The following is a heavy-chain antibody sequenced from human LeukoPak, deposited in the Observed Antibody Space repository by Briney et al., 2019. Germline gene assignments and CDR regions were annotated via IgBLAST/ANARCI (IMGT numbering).Heavy chain of an antibody. D-gene: IGHD1-20*01. CDR3: ARDFGLTGKVDY. J-gene: IGHJ4*02. CDR1: GFTFSTYS. Sequence: GGSLRLSCAASGFTFSTYSMNWVRQAPGKGLDWVSYITRSSSAIYYADSVKGRFTISRDNAKNSLYLQMNNLRDEDLAVYYCARDFGLTGKVDYWGQGTLVTVSS. CDR2: ITRSSSAI. V-gene: IGHV3-48*02.